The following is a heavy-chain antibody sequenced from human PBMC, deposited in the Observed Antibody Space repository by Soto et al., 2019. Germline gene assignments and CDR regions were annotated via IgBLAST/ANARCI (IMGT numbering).Heavy chain of an antibody. Sequence: SETLSVTCTVSGGSISSYYWSWIRQPPGKGLEWIGYIYYSGSTNYNPSLKSRVTISVDTSKNQFSLKPSSVTAADTAVYYCASEKLATWFDPWGQGTLVTVSS. V-gene: IGHV4-59*01. J-gene: IGHJ5*02. CDR3: ASEKLATWFDP. D-gene: IGHD1-26*01. CDR2: IYYSGST. CDR1: GGSISSYY.